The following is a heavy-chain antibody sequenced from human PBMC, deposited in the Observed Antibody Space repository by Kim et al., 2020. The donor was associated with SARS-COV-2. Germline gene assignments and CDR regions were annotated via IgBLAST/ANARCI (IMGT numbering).Heavy chain of an antibody. D-gene: IGHD3-10*01. V-gene: IGHV3-33*01. CDR2: IWYDGSNK. Sequence: GGSLRLSCAASGFTFSSYGMHWVRQAPGKGLEWVAVIWYDGSNKYYADSVKGRFTISRDNSKNTLYLQMNSLRAEDTAVYYCASAPWVHGDRYYYYMDVWGKGTAVPVS. CDR1: GFTFSSYG. J-gene: IGHJ6*03. CDR3: ASAPWVHGDRYYYYMDV.